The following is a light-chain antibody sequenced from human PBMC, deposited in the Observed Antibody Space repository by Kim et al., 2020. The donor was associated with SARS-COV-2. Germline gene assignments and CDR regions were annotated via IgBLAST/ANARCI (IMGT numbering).Light chain of an antibody. CDR3: QQYNSDPLT. V-gene: IGKV1-27*01. CDR1: QGIGND. CDR2: AAS. J-gene: IGKJ4*01. Sequence: ASVRDRVTITCRASQGIGNDLAWYQQRPGSVPNLLIYAASTLQSGVPSRFSGSGSGTDFTLTISSLHPEDFATYYCQQYNSDPLTFGGGTKVDIK.